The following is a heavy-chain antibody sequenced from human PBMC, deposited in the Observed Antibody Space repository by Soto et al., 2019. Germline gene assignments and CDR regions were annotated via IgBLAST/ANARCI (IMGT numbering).Heavy chain of an antibody. V-gene: IGHV4-31*03. CDR2: IYYSGDT. CDR1: GGSINSGGYY. Sequence: QVQLQESGPGLVKPSQTLSLTCTVSGGSINSGGYYWSWIRQHPGKGLEWIGKIYYSGDTSYNPSLKSRATMSIDTSKNQCSLKMTSVTAADTAVYYCARDGDCSGGSCYLGYGLDVWGRGTKVTVSS. D-gene: IGHD2-15*01. CDR3: ARDGDCSGGSCYLGYGLDV. J-gene: IGHJ6*02.